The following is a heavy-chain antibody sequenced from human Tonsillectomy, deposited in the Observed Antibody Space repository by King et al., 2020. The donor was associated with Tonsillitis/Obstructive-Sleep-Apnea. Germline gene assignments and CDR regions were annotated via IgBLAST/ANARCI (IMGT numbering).Heavy chain of an antibody. CDR1: GGSFSGYY. J-gene: IGHJ6*03. V-gene: IGHV4-34*01. D-gene: IGHD2-2*01. CDR3: ARGTIVVVPAAKVGYYRDV. Sequence: VQLQQWGAGLLKPSETLSLTCAVYGGSFSGYYWSWIRQPPGKGLEWIGEINHSGSTNYNPSLKSRVTISVDTSKNQFSLKLSSVTASDTAVYYCARGTIVVVPAAKVGYYRDVWGKGTTVTVSS. CDR2: INHSGST.